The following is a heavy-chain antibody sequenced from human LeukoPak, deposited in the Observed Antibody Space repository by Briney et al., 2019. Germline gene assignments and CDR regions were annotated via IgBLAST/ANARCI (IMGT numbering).Heavy chain of an antibody. CDR2: ISAYNGNT. V-gene: IGHV1-18*01. D-gene: IGHD4-17*01. CDR1: GYTFTSYG. CDR3: ARESPHDYGDYVLGY. J-gene: IGHJ4*02. Sequence: ASVEVSCKASGYTFTSYGISWVRQAPGQGLEWMGWISAYNGNTNYAQKLQGRVTMTTDTSTSTAYMELRSLRSDDTAVYYCARESPHDYGDYVLGYWGQGTLVTVSS.